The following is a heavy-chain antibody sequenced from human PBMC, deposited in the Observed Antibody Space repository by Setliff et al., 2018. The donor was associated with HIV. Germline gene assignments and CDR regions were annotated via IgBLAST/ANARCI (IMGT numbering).Heavy chain of an antibody. V-gene: IGHV4-4*07. D-gene: IGHD3-22*01. J-gene: IGHJ3*02. CDR2: IYTSGST. CDR1: GGSISTYY. Sequence: KASETLSLTCTVSGGSISTYYWSWIRQPAGKGLEWIGRIYTSGSTNYNPSLKSRVTISVDTSKKQFSLKVNSVTAADTAVYYCARAPFYSGYDSHDSSGYYLDAFDIWGPGTMVTVSS. CDR3: ARAPFYSGYDSHDSSGYYLDAFDI.